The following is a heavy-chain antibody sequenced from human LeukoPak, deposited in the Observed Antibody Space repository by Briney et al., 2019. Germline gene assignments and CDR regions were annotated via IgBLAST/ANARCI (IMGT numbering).Heavy chain of an antibody. CDR3: AKVQRPHYYDSSGYYSPYDY. Sequence: GRSLRLSCAASGFTFDDYAMHWVRHAPGKGLEWVSGISWNSGSIGYADSVKGRFTISRDNAKNSLYLQMNSLRPEDTALYYCAKVQRPHYYDSSGYYSPYDYWGQGTLVTVSS. V-gene: IGHV3-9*01. J-gene: IGHJ4*02. CDR2: ISWNSGSI. CDR1: GFTFDDYA. D-gene: IGHD3-22*01.